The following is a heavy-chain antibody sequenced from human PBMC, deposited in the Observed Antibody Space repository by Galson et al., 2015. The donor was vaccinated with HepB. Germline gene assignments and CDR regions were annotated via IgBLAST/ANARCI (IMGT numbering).Heavy chain of an antibody. CDR2: ISSSSSNI. D-gene: IGHD3-10*01. Sequence: SLRLSCAASGFTFSSYSMNWVRQAPGKGLEWVSYISSSSSNIYYADSVKGRFTISRDNAKNSLYLQMNSLRAEDTAVYYCARPTMVRGVIISDYWGQGTLVTVSS. CDR1: GFTFSSYS. J-gene: IGHJ4*02. V-gene: IGHV3-48*01. CDR3: ARPTMVRGVIISDY.